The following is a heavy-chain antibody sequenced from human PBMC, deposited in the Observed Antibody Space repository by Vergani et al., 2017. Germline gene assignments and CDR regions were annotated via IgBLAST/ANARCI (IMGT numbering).Heavy chain of an antibody. V-gene: IGHV4-31*03. CDR3: ARGAVAGYRYNWFDP. D-gene: IGHD6-19*01. Sequence: QLQLQESGPGLVKPSETLSLTCTVSGGSISSGGYYWSWIRQHPGKGLEWIGYIYYSGSTYYNPSLKSRVTISVDTSKNQFSLKLSSVTAADTAVYYCARGAVAGYRYNWFDPWGQGTLVTVSS. J-gene: IGHJ5*02. CDR2: IYYSGST. CDR1: GGSISSGGYY.